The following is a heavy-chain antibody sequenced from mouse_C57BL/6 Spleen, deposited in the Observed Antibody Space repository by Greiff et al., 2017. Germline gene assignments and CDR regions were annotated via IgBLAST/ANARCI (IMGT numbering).Heavy chain of an antibody. D-gene: IGHD1-1*01. CDR1: GFTFSNYW. J-gene: IGHJ3*01. V-gene: IGHV6-3*01. Sequence: EVKLMESGGGLVQPGGSMKLSCVASGFTFSNYWMNWVRQSPEKGLEWVAQIRLKSDNYATHYAESVKGRFTISRDDSKSSVYLQMNNLRAEDTGIYYCTYYYGSSWRAFAYWGQGTLVTVSA. CDR3: TYYYGSSWRAFAY. CDR2: IRLKSDNYAT.